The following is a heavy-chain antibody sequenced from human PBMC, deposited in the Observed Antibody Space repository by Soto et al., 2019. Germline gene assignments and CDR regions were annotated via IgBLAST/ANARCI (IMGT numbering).Heavy chain of an antibody. CDR2: ISGSGGST. CDR3: AKVGDQPLLSSPFDY. V-gene: IGHV3-23*01. D-gene: IGHD2-21*02. CDR1: GFTFSSYA. Sequence: GGSLRLSCAASGFTFSSYAMSWVRQAPGKGLEWVSAISGSGGSTYYADSVKGRFTISRDNSKNTLYLQMNSLRAEDTAVYYCAKVGDQPLLSSPFDYWGQGTLVTVSS. J-gene: IGHJ4*02.